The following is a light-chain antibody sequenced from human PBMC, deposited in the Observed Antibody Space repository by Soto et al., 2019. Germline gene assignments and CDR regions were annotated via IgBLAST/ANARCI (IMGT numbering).Light chain of an antibody. V-gene: IGLV1-40*01. CDR1: SSNIGAGYD. J-gene: IGLJ3*02. CDR3: QYYDSSLSGSV. Sequence: QSVMTQPPSVSGAPGQRVTISCTGCSSNIGAGYDVHWYQQLPATAPKLLIYGNSNRPSGVPDRFSGSKSGTSASLAITGLQAEDEAHYYCQYYDSSLSGSVFGGGTKLTVL. CDR2: GNS.